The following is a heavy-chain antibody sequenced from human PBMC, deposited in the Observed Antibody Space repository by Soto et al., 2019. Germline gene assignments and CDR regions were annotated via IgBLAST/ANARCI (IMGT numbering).Heavy chain of an antibody. CDR1: GFTFSSYG. CDR2: ISYDGSNK. V-gene: IGHV3-30*03. J-gene: IGHJ4*02. Sequence: QVQLVESGGGVVQPGRSLRLSCAASGFTFSSYGMHWVRQAPGKRLEWVAVISYDGSNKYYADSVKGRFTISRDNSKNTLYLQMNSLRAEDTAVYYCARSPYSVSYLAYFDYWGQGTLVTVSS. CDR3: ARSPYSVSYLAYFDY. D-gene: IGHD1-26*01.